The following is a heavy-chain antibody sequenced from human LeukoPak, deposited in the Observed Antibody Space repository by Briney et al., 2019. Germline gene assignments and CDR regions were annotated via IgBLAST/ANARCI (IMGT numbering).Heavy chain of an antibody. V-gene: IGHV3-11*04. J-gene: IGHJ4*02. D-gene: IGHD6-13*01. CDR2: ISSSGSTI. CDR1: GFTFSDYY. Sequence: PGGSLRLSCAASGFTFSDYYMSWIRQAPGKGLEWVSYISSSGSTIYYADSVKGRFTISRDNAKNSLYLQMNSLRAEDTAVYYCARVLYSSGWLDSVYYFDYWGQGTLVTVSS. CDR3: ARVLYSSGWLDSVYYFDY.